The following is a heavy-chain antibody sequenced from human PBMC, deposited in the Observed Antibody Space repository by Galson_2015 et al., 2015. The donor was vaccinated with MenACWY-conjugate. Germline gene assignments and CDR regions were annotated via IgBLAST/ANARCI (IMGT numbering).Heavy chain of an antibody. Sequence: SLRLSCAASGVIFNTYWMHWVRQAPGKGLVWVSRINPGGSSTTYADSVRDRFTISRDNAKNTLYLQMNSLRPEDTAVCYCAKTRRSSFYFDSWGQGTLVTVSS. D-gene: IGHD3-3*01. CDR2: INPGGSST. CDR1: GVIFNTYW. CDR3: AKTRRSSFYFDS. V-gene: IGHV3-74*01. J-gene: IGHJ4*02.